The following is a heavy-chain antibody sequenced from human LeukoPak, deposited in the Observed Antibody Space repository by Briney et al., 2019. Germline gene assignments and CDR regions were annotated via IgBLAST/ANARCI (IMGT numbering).Heavy chain of an antibody. CDR1: GYSFTSFA. V-gene: IGHV1-18*01. CDR3: ARSYYDSSGYYSDYYYYMDV. CDR2: INPYNGET. Sequence: ASVKVSCKASGYSFTSFAISWVRQAPGQGLEWMGWINPYNGETNYAQKLQGRVTMTTDTSTSTAYMELRSLRSDDTAVYYCARSYYDSSGYYSDYYYYMDVWGKGTTVTVSS. J-gene: IGHJ6*03. D-gene: IGHD3-22*01.